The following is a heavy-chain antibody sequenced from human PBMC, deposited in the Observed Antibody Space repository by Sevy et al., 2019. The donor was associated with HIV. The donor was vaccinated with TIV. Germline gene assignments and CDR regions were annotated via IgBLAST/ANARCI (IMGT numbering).Heavy chain of an antibody. CDR3: ASLSAGY. CDR2: TYYRSKWYN. J-gene: IGHJ4*01. CDR1: GDSVSSNSAT. V-gene: IGHV6-1*01. Sequence: SRTLSLTCAISGDSVSSNSATWNWIRQSPSRGLEWLGRTYYRSKWYNNYAVSVKSRITINPDTSRNQFSLLLKSVTPEDTAVYYCASLSAGYWGQGTLVTVSS.